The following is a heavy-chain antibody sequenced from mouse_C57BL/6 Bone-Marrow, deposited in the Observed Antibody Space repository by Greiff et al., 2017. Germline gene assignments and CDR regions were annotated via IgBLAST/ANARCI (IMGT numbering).Heavy chain of an antibody. Sequence: VQLQQSGAELVKPGASVKLSCTASGFNIKDYYIHWVKQRTEQGLEWIGRIDPEDGETKYAPKFQDKATITADTSSNTAYLQLSSLTSEATAVYYCTSSLIYYGTNYWGRGTTLTVSS. CDR1: GFNIKDYY. J-gene: IGHJ2*01. CDR3: TSSLIYYGTNY. V-gene: IGHV14-2*01. CDR2: IDPEDGET. D-gene: IGHD1-1*01.